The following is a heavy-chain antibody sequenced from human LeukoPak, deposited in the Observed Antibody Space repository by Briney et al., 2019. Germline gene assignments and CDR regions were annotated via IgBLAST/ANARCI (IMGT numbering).Heavy chain of an antibody. CDR2: INSDGSST. V-gene: IGHV3-74*01. Sequence: GGSLRLSCAASGFTFSSYWMHWVRQGPGKGLVWVSRINSDGSSTSYADSVKGRFTISRDNANNTLYLQMNSLRAEDTAVYYCARDRDTMTTLLDYWGQGTLVTVSS. CDR3: ARDRDTMTTLLDY. J-gene: IGHJ4*02. CDR1: GFTFSSYW. D-gene: IGHD4-17*01.